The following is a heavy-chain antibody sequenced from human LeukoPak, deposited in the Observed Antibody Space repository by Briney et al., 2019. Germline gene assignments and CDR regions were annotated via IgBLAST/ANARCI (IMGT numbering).Heavy chain of an antibody. CDR2: INHSGST. J-gene: IGHJ4*02. D-gene: IGHD1-7*01. CDR1: GGSFSGYY. CDR3: ARGRGYNWNYVTPFDD. Sequence: SETLSLTCAVYGGSFSGYYWSWIRQPPGKGLEWIGEINHSGSTNYNPSLKSRVTISVDTSKNQFSLKLSSVTAADTAVYYCARGRGYNWNYVTPFDDWGQGTLVTVSS. V-gene: IGHV4-34*01.